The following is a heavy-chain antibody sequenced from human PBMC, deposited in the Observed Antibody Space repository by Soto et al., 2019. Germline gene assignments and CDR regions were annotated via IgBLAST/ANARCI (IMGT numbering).Heavy chain of an antibody. J-gene: IGHJ4*02. CDR1: DDSITSGAYY. D-gene: IGHD3-16*02. Sequence: SETLSLTCTVSDDSITSGAYYWGLIRQPPGKGLEWIGTIQYRGSTYYNPSLKSRVTMSLDTSKNQYSLRLSSVTAADTAVYYCARYRLARMGSNPFDYWGQGTLVTVSS. V-gene: IGHV4-39*01. CDR3: ARYRLARMGSNPFDY. CDR2: IQYRGST.